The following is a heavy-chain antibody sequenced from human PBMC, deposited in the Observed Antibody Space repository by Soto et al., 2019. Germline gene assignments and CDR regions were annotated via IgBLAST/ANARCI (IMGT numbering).Heavy chain of an antibody. J-gene: IGHJ4*02. CDR3: ARDVKDDFWSGYPDAGD. Sequence: QVQLVQSGAEVKKPGSSVKVSCKASGGTFSSYTISWVRQAPGQGLERMGRIIPILGIANYAQKFQGRVTITADKSTSTAYMELSSLRSEDTAVYYCARDVKDDFWSGYPDAGDWGQGTLVTVSS. D-gene: IGHD3-3*01. CDR1: GGTFSSYT. CDR2: IIPILGIA. V-gene: IGHV1-69*08.